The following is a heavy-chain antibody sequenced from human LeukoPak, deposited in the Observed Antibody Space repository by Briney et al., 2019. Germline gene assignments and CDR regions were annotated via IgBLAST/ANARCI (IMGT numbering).Heavy chain of an antibody. J-gene: IGHJ4*02. CDR2: ISGSGGST. V-gene: IGHV3-23*01. CDR1: GFTFSSYA. D-gene: IGHD6-25*01. CDR3: ARPGYSTGAFDY. Sequence: PGGSLRLSCAASGFTFSSYAMSWVRQAPGKGLEWVSAISGSGGSTYYADSVKGRFTISRDNSKNTLYLQMNSLRAEDTAVYYCARPGYSTGAFDYWGQGTLVTVSS.